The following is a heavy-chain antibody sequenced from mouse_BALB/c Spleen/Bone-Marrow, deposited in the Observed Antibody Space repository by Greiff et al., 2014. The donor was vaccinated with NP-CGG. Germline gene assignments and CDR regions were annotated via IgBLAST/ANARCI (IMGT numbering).Heavy chain of an antibody. V-gene: IGHV14-3*02. J-gene: IGHJ2*01. D-gene: IGHD1-1*01. CDR1: GFNIKDTY. CDR2: IDPANGNT. Sequence: EVKLVESGAELVKPGASVKLSCTASGFNIKDTYMHWVKQRPEQGLEWIGRIDPANGNTKYDPKFQGKATKTADTSSNTAYLQLSSLTSEDTAVYYCARYYYGSSYFDYWGQGTTLTVSS. CDR3: ARYYYGSSYFDY.